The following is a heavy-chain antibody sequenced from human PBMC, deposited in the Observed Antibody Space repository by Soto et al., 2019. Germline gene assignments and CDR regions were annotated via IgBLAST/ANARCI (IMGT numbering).Heavy chain of an antibody. CDR1: GFSLSDHY. D-gene: IGHD3-10*01. CDR2: SRDKAQGYST. J-gene: IGHJ4*02. V-gene: IGHV3-72*01. Sequence: GGSLRLSCAASGFSLSDHYIDWVRQAPGKGLEWVGRSRDKAQGYSTEYAASVKGRFTTSRDDSKNSVLLQMNSLRAEDTAVYYCAKAREVTLVRVPSSYWGQGTLVTVSS. CDR3: AKAREVTLVRVPSSY.